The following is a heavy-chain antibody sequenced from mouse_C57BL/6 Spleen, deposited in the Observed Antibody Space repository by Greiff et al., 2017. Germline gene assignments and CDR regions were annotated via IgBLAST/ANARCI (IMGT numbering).Heavy chain of an antibody. CDR1: GYSITSGYY. CDR2: ISYDGSN. J-gene: IGHJ1*03. D-gene: IGHD4-1*01. CDR3: ARVLGHWYFDV. Sequence: ESGPGLVKPSQSLSLTCSVTGYSITSGYYWNWIRQFPGNKLEWMGYISYDGSNNYNPSLKNRISITRDTSKNQFFLKLNSVTTEDTATYYCARVLGHWYFDVWGTGTTVTVSS. V-gene: IGHV3-6*01.